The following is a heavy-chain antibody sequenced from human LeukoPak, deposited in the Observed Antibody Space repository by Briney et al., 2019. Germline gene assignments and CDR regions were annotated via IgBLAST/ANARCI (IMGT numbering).Heavy chain of an antibody. CDR2: IGPLNGAT. D-gene: IGHD1-1*01. Sequence: GASVKVPCKTSGYTFVTKPISWVRQAPGQGLEWLGWIGPLNGATSFAQQFQGRVSMTTDSATDTVYLELRSLRFDDTAIYYCARGGWNHIYQEPSYFDYWGQGSLVIVTS. CDR1: GYTFVTKP. CDR3: ARGGWNHIYQEPSYFDY. V-gene: IGHV1-18*01. J-gene: IGHJ4*02.